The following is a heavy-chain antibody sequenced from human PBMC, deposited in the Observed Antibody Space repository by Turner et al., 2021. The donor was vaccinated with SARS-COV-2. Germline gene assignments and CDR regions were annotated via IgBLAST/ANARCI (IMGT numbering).Heavy chain of an antibody. V-gene: IGHV4-34*02. J-gene: IGHJ4*02. CDR2: IQPSGTT. CDR1: GGSFSGYY. CDR3: AKGDDSRKSALL. Sequence: QVQLQQWGAGLLKPSETLSLTCAVYGGSFSGYYWTWIRQPPEKGLEWIGEIQPSGTTDHNPSLKGRVTMSVDTSKNQYYLKVSSVTAADTAVYYCAKGDDSRKSALLWGQGTLVTVSS. D-gene: IGHD2-15*01.